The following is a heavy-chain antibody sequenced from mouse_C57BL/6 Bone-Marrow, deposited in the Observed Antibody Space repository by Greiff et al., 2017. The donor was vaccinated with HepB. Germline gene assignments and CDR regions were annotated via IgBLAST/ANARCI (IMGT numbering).Heavy chain of an antibody. CDR1: GFTFSDYG. Sequence: DVHLVESGGGLVKPGGSLKLSCAASGFTFSDYGMHWVRQAPEKGLEWVAYISSGSSTIYYADTVKGRFTISRDNAKNTLFLQMTSLRSEDTAMYYCARGGYYYFDYWGQGTTLTVSS. CDR2: ISSGSSTI. V-gene: IGHV5-17*01. CDR3: ARGGYYYFDY. J-gene: IGHJ2*01. D-gene: IGHD2-3*01.